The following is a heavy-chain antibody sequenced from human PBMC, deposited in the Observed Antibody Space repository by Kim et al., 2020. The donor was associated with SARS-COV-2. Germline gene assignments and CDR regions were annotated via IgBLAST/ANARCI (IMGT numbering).Heavy chain of an antibody. CDR2: MSNNGDKI. V-gene: IGHV3-23*01. Sequence: GGSLRLSCAASGFTFSSLPMSWVRQAPGKGLEWVSGMSNNGDKIQYGDSVKGRFTISRDNSKNTLYLQMNSLTVEDTAVYYCTKMWWLEDPWGQGTLVTVSS. J-gene: IGHJ5*02. CDR1: GFTFSSLP. D-gene: IGHD2-21*01. CDR3: TKMWWLEDP.